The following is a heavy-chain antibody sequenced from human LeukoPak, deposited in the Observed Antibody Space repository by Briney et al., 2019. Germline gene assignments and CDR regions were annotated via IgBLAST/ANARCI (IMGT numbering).Heavy chain of an antibody. CDR3: ARRIYDSSGHFGHFDY. CDR2: IYYSGST. D-gene: IGHD3-22*01. CDR1: GGSISSGDYY. J-gene: IGHJ4*02. Sequence: SETLSLTCTVSGGSISSGDYYWSWIRQPPGKGLEWIGYIYYSGSTYYNPSLMSRVTISVDTSKNQFSLKLSSVTAADTAVYYCARRIYDSSGHFGHFDYWGQGTLVTVSS. V-gene: IGHV4-30-4*08.